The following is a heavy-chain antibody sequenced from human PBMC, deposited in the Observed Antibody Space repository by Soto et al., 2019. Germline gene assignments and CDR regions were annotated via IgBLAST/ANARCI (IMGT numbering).Heavy chain of an antibody. D-gene: IGHD6-13*01. CDR1: GGSISSSSYY. CDR2: IYYSGST. V-gene: IGHV4-39*01. CDR3: ARRGSSSSYIDY. Sequence: SETLSLTCTVSGGSISSSSYYWGWIRQPPGKGLEWIGSIYYSGSTYYNPSLKSRVTISVDTSKNQFSLKLSSVTAADTAVYYCARRGSSSSYIDYWGQGTLVTVSS. J-gene: IGHJ4*02.